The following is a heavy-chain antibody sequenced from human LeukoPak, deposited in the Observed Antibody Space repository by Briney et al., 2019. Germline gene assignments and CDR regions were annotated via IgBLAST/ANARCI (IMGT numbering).Heavy chain of an antibody. J-gene: IGHJ4*02. V-gene: IGHV1-18*01. D-gene: IGHD2-2*01. Sequence: GASVTVSFKASGYTFTTYGISWVRQAPGQGLEWMGWISGYNGNTDYARNLQGRVTMTTDTSTSTAHMELRSLRSDDTAVYYCARVPLPEVPGAIYWGQGTLVTVSS. CDR1: GYTFTTYG. CDR3: ARVPLPEVPGAIY. CDR2: ISGYNGNT.